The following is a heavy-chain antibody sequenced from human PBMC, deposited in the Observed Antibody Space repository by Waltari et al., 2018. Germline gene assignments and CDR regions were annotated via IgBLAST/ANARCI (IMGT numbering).Heavy chain of an antibody. J-gene: IGHJ5*02. CDR3: ARARWSFAGWFDP. CDR1: GFTFSSYA. CDR2: ISYDGSNK. V-gene: IGHV3-30-3*01. Sequence: QVQLVESGGGVVQLGRSLRLSCAASGFTFSSYAMHWVRQAPGKGLEWVAVISYDGSNKYYADSVKGRFTISRDNSKNTLYLQMNSLRAEDTAVYYCARARWSFAGWFDPWGQGTLVTVSS. D-gene: IGHD3-10*01.